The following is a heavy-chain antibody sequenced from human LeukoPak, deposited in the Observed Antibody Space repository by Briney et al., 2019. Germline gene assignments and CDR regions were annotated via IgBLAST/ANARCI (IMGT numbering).Heavy chain of an antibody. Sequence: VASVKVSCKASGGTFNSYAISWVRQAPGQGLEWVGRIIPIFGTANYAQKFQGRVTITADESTSTAYMELSSLRSEDTAVYYCARRGLLGFLEWLSPLDYWGQGTLVTVSS. V-gene: IGHV1-69*13. D-gene: IGHD3-3*01. J-gene: IGHJ4*02. CDR2: IIPIFGTA. CDR3: ARRGLLGFLEWLSPLDY. CDR1: GGTFNSYA.